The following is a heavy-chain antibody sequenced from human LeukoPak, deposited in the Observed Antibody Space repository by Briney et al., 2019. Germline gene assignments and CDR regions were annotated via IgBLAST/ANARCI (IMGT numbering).Heavy chain of an antibody. CDR1: GFTFSTYA. CDR3: ARATRGGELSRLGY. CDR2: ISYDGSTK. D-gene: IGHD3-16*02. J-gene: IGHJ4*02. Sequence: PGRSLSLSCAASGFTFSTYAMHWVRQAPGKGLEWMAVISYDGSTKYYADSVKGRFTISRDNSKNTLYLQMNSLRGEDTAIYYCARATRGGELSRLGYWGQGTLVTVSS. V-gene: IGHV3-30-3*01.